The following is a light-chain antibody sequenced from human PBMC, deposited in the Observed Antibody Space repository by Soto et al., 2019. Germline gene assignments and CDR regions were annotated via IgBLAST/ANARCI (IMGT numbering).Light chain of an antibody. J-gene: IGKJ5*01. CDR2: KAS. CDR1: QSISSW. CDR3: QQCNRYPIT. V-gene: IGKV1-5*03. Sequence: VQMTQSTSTLSESVGDRVTITCRASQSISSWLAWYQQKPGKAPKLLIYKASSLESGVPSRFSGSGSGTEFTLTISSLQPDDSATYYCQQCNRYPITFGQGTRLEI.